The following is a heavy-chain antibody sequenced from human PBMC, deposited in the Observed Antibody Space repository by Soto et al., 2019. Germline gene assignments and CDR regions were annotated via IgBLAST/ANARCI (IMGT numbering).Heavy chain of an antibody. D-gene: IGHD6-13*01. V-gene: IGHV2-26*01. J-gene: IGHJ4*02. CDR2: IFSNDEK. Sequence: SGPTLVNPTETLTLTCTVSGFSLSNARMGVSWIRQPPGKALEWLAHIFSNDEKSYSTALKSRLTISKDTSKSQVVLTMTNMDPVDTATYYCARPRYSSSSYGGYYFDYWGQGTLVTVSS. CDR3: ARPRYSSSSYGGYYFDY. CDR1: GFSLSNARMG.